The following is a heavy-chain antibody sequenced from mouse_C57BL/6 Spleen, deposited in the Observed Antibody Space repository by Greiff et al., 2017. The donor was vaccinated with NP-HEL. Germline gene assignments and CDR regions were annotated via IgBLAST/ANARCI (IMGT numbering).Heavy chain of an antibody. D-gene: IGHD5-1*01. CDR1: GYTFTSYW. Sequence: QVQLQQSGAELVKPGASVKVSCKASGYTFTSYWMHWVKQRPGQGLEWIGRIHPSDSGTNYNQKFKGKATLTVDKSSSTAYMQLSSLTSEDSAVYYSAIGPEPKHFDYWGQGTTLTVSS. CDR3: AIGPEPKHFDY. V-gene: IGHV1-74*01. J-gene: IGHJ2*01. CDR2: IHPSDSGT.